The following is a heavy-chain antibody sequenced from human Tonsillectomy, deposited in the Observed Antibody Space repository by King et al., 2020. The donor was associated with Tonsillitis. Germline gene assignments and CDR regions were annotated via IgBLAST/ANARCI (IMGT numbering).Heavy chain of an antibody. CDR2: INNDGITK. CDR3: ARGGAGSYSLFDY. CDR1: GFTFSSYW. Sequence: VQLVESGGGLVQPGGSLRLSCAASGFTFSSYWMHWVRQAPGKGLVWVSRINNDGITKSYADSVKGRFTISRDNAKNTLYLQMNSLRAEDSAVYYCARGGAGSYSLFDYWGQGTLVTVSS. D-gene: IGHD1-26*01. J-gene: IGHJ4*02. V-gene: IGHV3-74*01.